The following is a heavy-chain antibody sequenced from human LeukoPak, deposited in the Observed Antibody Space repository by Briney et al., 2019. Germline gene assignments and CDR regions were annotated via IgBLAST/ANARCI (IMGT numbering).Heavy chain of an antibody. V-gene: IGHV5-51*01. Sequence: GESLKISCKGSGYSFTNYWIGWVRQMPGKGLEWMAIVYPSDSDTRYCPSFQGQVTVSADKYISTVYLQWSSLKASDTAMYYCARHRSDSSSSPIDYWGQGTLVTVSS. J-gene: IGHJ4*02. CDR1: GYSFTNYW. CDR3: ARHRSDSSSSPIDY. CDR2: VYPSDSDT. D-gene: IGHD6-6*01.